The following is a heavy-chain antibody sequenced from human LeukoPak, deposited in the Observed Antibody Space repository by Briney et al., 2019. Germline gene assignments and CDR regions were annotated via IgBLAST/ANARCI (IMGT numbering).Heavy chain of an antibody. CDR1: GFTFSSYA. J-gene: IGHJ4*02. CDR2: ISSNGGST. V-gene: IGHV3-64D*06. CDR3: VKDLGAWAGTHDSPYFDY. D-gene: IGHD6-19*01. Sequence: PGGSLRLSCSASGFTFSSYAMHWVRQAPGKGLEYVSAISSNGGSTYYADSVKGRFTISRDNSKNTLYLQMSSLRAEDTAVYYCVKDLGAWAGTHDSPYFDYWGQGTLVTVSS.